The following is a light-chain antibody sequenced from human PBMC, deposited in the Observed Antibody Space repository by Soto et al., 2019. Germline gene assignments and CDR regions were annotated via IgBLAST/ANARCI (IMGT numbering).Light chain of an antibody. CDR2: DAS. Sequence: EIVLTQSPDTLPLSPGERATLSCRASHTVGNKYLAWYQQKAGQAPRLLIYDASTRATGVPDRFSGSGSGTDFSLSISRLRTEDFAVEFCQQYANSPQTFGQGSAVEIK. CDR1: HTVGNKY. V-gene: IGKV3-20*01. J-gene: IGKJ1*01. CDR3: QQYANSPQT.